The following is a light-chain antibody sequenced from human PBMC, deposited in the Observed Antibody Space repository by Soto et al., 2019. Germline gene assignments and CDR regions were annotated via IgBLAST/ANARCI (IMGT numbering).Light chain of an antibody. CDR2: EVS. V-gene: IGLV2-8*01. Sequence: QSALTQPPSASGSPGQSVTISCTGTSSDVGGYNYVSWYQQHPGKAPKLMIYEVSKWPSGVPDRFSGSKSGNTASLTVSGLQDEDEADYYCRSYAGIYNLVVFGGGTKLTVL. CDR1: SSDVGGYNY. CDR3: RSYAGIYNLVV. J-gene: IGLJ2*01.